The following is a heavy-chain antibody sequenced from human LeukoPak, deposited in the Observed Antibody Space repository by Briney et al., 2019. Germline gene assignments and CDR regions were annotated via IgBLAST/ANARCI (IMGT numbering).Heavy chain of an antibody. J-gene: IGHJ4*02. V-gene: IGHV4-34*01. CDR2: INHSGST. CDR1: GGSFSGYF. Sequence: SESLSLTCAVYGGSFSGYFWTWIRPPPGKGLEWIGEINHSGSTDYNPSLKSRVTISVDTSKNQFSLRLSSVTAADTAVYYCAREPVDYGDYDFDYWGQGTLVTVSS. D-gene: IGHD4-17*01. CDR3: AREPVDYGDYDFDY.